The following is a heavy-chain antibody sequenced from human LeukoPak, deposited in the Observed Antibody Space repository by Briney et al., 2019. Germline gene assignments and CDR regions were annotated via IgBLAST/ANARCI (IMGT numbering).Heavy chain of an antibody. Sequence: ASVKVSCKASGGTFNSYAISWVRQAPGQGLEWMGGIIPIFGTANYAQKFQGRVTITADESTSTAYMELSSLRSEDTAVYYCARDNDRVVPAADYYGMDVWGQGTTVTVSS. CDR3: ARDNDRVVPAADYYGMDV. CDR1: GGTFNSYA. J-gene: IGHJ6*02. CDR2: IIPIFGTA. D-gene: IGHD2-2*01. V-gene: IGHV1-69*13.